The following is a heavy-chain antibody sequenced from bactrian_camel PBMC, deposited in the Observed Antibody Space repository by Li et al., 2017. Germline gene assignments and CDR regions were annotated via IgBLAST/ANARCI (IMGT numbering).Heavy chain of an antibody. J-gene: IGHJ7*01. Sequence: DVQLVESGGGLVQPGGSLRLSCAASGFTFSSYYGWVRQAPGKGLEWVSSSSSGALSLVYADSVKGRFTISRDNAKNTVYLQLNSLKTEDTAVYYCTKARVGYQPLGGMDYWGKGTQVTVS. D-gene: IGHD5*01. V-gene: IGHV3S40*01. CDR1: GFTFSSYY. CDR2: SSSGALSL.